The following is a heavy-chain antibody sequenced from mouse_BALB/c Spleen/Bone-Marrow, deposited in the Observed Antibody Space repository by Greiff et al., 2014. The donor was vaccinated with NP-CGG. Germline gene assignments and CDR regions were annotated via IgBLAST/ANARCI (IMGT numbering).Heavy chain of an antibody. Sequence: VQLQQSGPELVKPGASVKMSCKASGYTFTSYVMHWVEQKPGQGLEWIGFINPFNGGAKYNEKFRGKATLTSDKSSSTAYMELNSLTSDYSAIYYYADPAWFAYWGHGTLVTVSA. CDR1: GYTFTSYV. V-gene: IGHV1-14*01. J-gene: IGHJ3*01. CDR2: INPFNGGA. CDR3: ADPAWFAY.